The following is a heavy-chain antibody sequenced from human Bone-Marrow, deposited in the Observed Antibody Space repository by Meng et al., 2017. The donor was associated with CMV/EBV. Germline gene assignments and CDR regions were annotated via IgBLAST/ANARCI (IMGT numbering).Heavy chain of an antibody. CDR3: VRDRKIFGVVIATYYYYGMDV. CDR1: DYTFTSYG. V-gene: IGHV1-18*01. J-gene: IGHJ6*02. D-gene: IGHD3-3*01. CDR2: ISAYNGNT. Sequence: ASVKVSCKTSDYTFTSYGFSWVRQAPGQGLEWMGWISAYNGNTNYAQKFHERVTMTTDTTTRTVYMELRSLRSDDTAVYYCVRDRKIFGVVIATYYYYGMDVWGQATTVTVSS.